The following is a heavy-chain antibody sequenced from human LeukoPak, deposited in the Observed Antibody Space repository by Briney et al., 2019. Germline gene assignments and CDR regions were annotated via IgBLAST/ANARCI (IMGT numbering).Heavy chain of an antibody. CDR3: ARVEKQVVDY. V-gene: IGHV3-48*03. J-gene: IGHJ4*02. CDR2: ISSSGGTI. CDR1: RFTFSSYE. Sequence: GGSLRLSCAASRFTFSSYEMNWVRQAPGKGLEWVSYISSSGGTIYYADSVKGRFTISRDNAKNSLFLEMNSLRDEDTAVYYCARVEKQVVDYWGQGTLVTVFS. D-gene: IGHD6-6*01.